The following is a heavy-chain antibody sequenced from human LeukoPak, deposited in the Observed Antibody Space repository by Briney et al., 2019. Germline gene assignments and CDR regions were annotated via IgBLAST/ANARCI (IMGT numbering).Heavy chain of an antibody. J-gene: IGHJ4*02. CDR1: GFTFSSYA. D-gene: IGHD6-19*01. Sequence: GGSLRLSCAASGFTFSSYAMSWVRQAPGKGLEWVSYISSSSSTIYYADSVKGRFTISRDNAKNSLYLQMNSLRAEDTAVYYCASDQGIAVAGIVDYWGQGTLVTVSS. V-gene: IGHV3-48*01. CDR3: ASDQGIAVAGIVDY. CDR2: ISSSSSTI.